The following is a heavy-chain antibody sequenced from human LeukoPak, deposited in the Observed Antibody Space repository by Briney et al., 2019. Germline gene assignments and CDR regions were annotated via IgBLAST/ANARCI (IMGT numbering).Heavy chain of an antibody. V-gene: IGHV3-23*01. D-gene: IGHD7-27*01. CDR3: AKDGNWARFEI. J-gene: IGHJ4*02. Sequence: GGSLRLSCAASGFTVSSNYMSWVRQAPGKGLEWVSGITGSGGTTYYADSVKGRFTISRDNSKNTLYLQMNSPRAEDTAAYYCAKDGNWARFEIWGQGTLVTVSS. CDR1: GFTVSSNY. CDR2: ITGSGGTT.